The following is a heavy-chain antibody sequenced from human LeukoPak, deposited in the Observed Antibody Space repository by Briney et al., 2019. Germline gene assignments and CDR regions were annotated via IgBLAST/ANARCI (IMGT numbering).Heavy chain of an antibody. CDR3: AKDIGGWLQFSIFDY. CDR2: ISWNSGSI. Sequence: PGGSLRLSCAASGFTFDDYAMHWVRQAPGQGLEWVSGISWNSGSIGYADSVKGRFTISRDNAKNSLYLQMNSLRAEDTALYYCAKDIGGWLQFSIFDYWGQGTLVTVSS. J-gene: IGHJ4*02. D-gene: IGHD5-24*01. V-gene: IGHV3-9*01. CDR1: GFTFDDYA.